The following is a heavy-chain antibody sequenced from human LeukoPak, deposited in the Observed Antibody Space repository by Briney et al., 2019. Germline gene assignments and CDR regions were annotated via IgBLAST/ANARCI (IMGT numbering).Heavy chain of an antibody. CDR2: VDPEDGET. Sequence: ASVKVSCKVSGYTFPDYYMHWVQQAPGKGLEWMGLVDPEDGETIYAEKFQGRVTITADTSTDTAYMELSSLRSEDTAVYYCATVGEYCSSTSCQNWGQGTLVTVSS. CDR3: ATVGEYCSSTSCQN. V-gene: IGHV1-69-2*01. J-gene: IGHJ4*02. D-gene: IGHD2-2*01. CDR1: GYTFPDYY.